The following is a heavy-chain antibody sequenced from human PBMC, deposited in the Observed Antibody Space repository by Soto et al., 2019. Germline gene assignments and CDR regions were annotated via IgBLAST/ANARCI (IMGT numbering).Heavy chain of an antibody. V-gene: IGHV4-38-2*01. J-gene: IGHJ5*02. CDR3: ARVGPWVPYYYDSSPYTFENWFDP. CDR1: GYSVRSGYY. CDR2: ICHGGST. Sequence: PSGTLSLTCAVSGYSVRSGYYWGWLRKPPGKGLEWIGCICHGGSTYYNPSLNSRVTLSIDMTNNHVSLILNSVTAADTAVYYCARVGPWVPYYYDSSPYTFENWFDPWGQGTLVTGSS. D-gene: IGHD3-22*01.